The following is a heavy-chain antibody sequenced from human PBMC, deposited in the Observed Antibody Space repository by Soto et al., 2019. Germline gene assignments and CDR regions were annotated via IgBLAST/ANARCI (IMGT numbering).Heavy chain of an antibody. D-gene: IGHD3-22*01. CDR2: ISYDGSNK. J-gene: IGHJ4*02. V-gene: IGHV3-30*18. CDR1: GFTFSSYG. CDR3: AKDFIYYDSSGYPLPDY. Sequence: QVQLVESGGGVVQPGRSLRLSCAASGFTFSSYGMHWVRQAPGKGLEWVAVISYDGSNKYYADSVKGRFTISRDNSKNPLYLQMNSFGAEDTAVYYFAKDFIYYDSSGYPLPDYWGQGTLVTVSS.